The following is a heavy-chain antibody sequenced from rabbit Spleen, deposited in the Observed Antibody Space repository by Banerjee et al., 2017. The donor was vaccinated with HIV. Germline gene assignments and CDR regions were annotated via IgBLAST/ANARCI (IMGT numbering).Heavy chain of an antibody. D-gene: IGHD7-1*01. CDR2: TGANT. J-gene: IGHJ6*01. CDR1: GVSFSSDYN. CDR3: ARFYAGYGDFGYAAM. V-gene: IGHV1S40*01. Sequence: QSLEESGGDLVKPGASLTLTCTASGVSFSSDYNIQWVRQAPGKGLEWIGCTGANTYYASWAKGRFTFSKTSSTTVTLQMTSLTVADTATYFCARFYAGYGDFGYAAMWGPGTLVTVS.